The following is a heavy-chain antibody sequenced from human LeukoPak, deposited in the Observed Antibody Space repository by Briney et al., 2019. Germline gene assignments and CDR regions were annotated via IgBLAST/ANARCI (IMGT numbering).Heavy chain of an antibody. CDR3: ARQGQVPVVTNDY. CDR2: INPNSGGT. D-gene: IGHD3-22*01. CDR1: GYTFTGYY. Sequence: ASVKVSCKASGYTFTGYYMHWVRQAPGQGLEWMGWINPNSGGTNYAQKLQGRVTMTTDTSTSTAYMELRSLRSDDTAVYYCARQGQVPVVTNDYWGQGTLVTVSS. V-gene: IGHV1-2*02. J-gene: IGHJ4*02.